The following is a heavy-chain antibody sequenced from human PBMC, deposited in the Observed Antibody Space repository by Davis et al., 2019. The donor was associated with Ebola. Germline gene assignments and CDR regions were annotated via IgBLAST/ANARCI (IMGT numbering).Heavy chain of an antibody. CDR1: VITFSSYA. CDR3: ASLSSSNRVGGY. Sequence: GESLKISCTDSVITFSSYAMTWVRQAPGKGLEWVANIKQDGSEKYYVDSVKGRFTISRDNAKNSLYLQMNSLRAEDTAVYYCASLSSSNRVGGYWGQGTLVTVSS. V-gene: IGHV3-7*01. J-gene: IGHJ4*02. CDR2: IKQDGSEK. D-gene: IGHD6-13*01.